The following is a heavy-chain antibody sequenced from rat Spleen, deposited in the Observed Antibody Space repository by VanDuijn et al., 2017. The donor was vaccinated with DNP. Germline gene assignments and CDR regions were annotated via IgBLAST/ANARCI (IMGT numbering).Heavy chain of an antibody. CDR2: ISSGGST. CDR1: GFSLTSCT. J-gene: IGHJ2*01. CDR3: ARSNA. V-gene: IGHV2-6*01. Sequence: QVQLKESGPGLVQHSQTLSLTCTVSGFSLTSCTVSWVRQPPGKGLEWIAAISSGGSTFYNSALKSRLSISRDTSKSQVFLKMNSLQTEDTAMYFCARSNAWGQGVMVTVSS.